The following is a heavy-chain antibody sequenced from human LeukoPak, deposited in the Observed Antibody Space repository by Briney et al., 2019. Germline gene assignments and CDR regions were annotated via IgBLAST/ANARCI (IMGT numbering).Heavy chain of an antibody. V-gene: IGHV3-30*02. Sequence: PGGSLRLSCAASGFTFSGYGMLWVRQAPGKGLEWVAFIRYDGSNKYYADSVKGRFTISRDNSKNTLYLQMNSLRAEDTAVYYCAKLTLNTNCTNGVCWNWFDPWGQGTLITVSS. CDR1: GFTFSGYG. CDR2: IRYDGSNK. D-gene: IGHD2-8*01. J-gene: IGHJ5*02. CDR3: AKLTLNTNCTNGVCWNWFDP.